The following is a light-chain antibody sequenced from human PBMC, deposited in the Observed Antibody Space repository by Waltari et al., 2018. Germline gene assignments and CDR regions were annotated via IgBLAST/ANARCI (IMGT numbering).Light chain of an antibody. CDR1: TSNIGNYY. J-gene: IGLJ1*01. Sequence: QSVLTQPPSVSAAPGRKVTVSCSGTTSNIGNYYVSWYQHLPGTAPKLLIFDNSQRPSGIPERFSGSKSGTSATLGITGLQTGDEADYYCGTWDSSLDSYVFGSGSKVTVL. CDR3: GTWDSSLDSYV. CDR2: DNS. V-gene: IGLV1-51*01.